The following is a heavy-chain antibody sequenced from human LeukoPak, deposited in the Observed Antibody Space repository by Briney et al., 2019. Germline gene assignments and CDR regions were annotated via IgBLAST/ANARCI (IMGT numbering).Heavy chain of an antibody. V-gene: IGHV3-23*01. Sequence: PGGSLRLSCAASGFTFGSYAMNWVRQAPGKGLEWVSVLSGSGDTTYYADSMKGRFTFSRDNSKNTLYLQMNSLRAEDTAVYYCAKDRRVGCSTTTCYLFDSWGQGTLVTVSS. D-gene: IGHD2-2*01. CDR1: GFTFGSYA. CDR3: AKDRRVGCSTTTCYLFDS. J-gene: IGHJ4*02. CDR2: LSGSGDTT.